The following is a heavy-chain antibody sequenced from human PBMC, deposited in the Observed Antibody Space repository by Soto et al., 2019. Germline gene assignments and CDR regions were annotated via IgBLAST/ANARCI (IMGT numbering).Heavy chain of an antibody. V-gene: IGHV4-34*01. J-gene: IGHJ4*02. Sequence: SETLSLTCAVYGGSFSGYYWSWIRQPPGKGLEWIGEINHSGSTNYNPSLKSRVTISVDTSKNQFSLKLSSVTAADTAVYYCARGLLGTGTTKPHFDYWGQGTLVTVSS. D-gene: IGHD1-1*01. CDR2: INHSGST. CDR3: ARGLLGTGTTKPHFDY. CDR1: GGSFSGYY.